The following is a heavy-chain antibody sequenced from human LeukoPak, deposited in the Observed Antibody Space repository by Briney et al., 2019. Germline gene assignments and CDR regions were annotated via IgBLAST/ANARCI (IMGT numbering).Heavy chain of an antibody. D-gene: IGHD3-9*01. J-gene: IGHJ5*02. V-gene: IGHV4-59*01. CDR3: ARDNPDYYDILTGYYKGNWFDP. CDR1: GGSISSYY. CDR2: IYYSGST. Sequence: SETLSLTRTVSGGSISSYYRSWIRQPPGKGLEWIGYIYYSGSTNYNPSLKSRVTISVDTSKNQFSLKLSSVTAADTAVYYCARDNPDYYDILTGYYKGNWFDPWGQGTLVTVSS.